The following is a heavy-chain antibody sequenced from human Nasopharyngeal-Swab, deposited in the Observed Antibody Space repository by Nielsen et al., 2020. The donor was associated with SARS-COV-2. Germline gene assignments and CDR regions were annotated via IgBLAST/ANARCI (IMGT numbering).Heavy chain of an antibody. D-gene: IGHD6-6*01. CDR2: INHSGST. J-gene: IGHJ3*02. CDR1: GGSFSGYY. V-gene: IGHV4-34*01. Sequence: SETLSLTCAVYGGSFSGYYWSWIRQPPGKELEWIGEINHSGSTNYNPSLKSRVTISVDTSKNQFSLKLSSVTAADTAVYYCARGDSSSSPAFDIWGQGTMVTVSS. CDR3: ARGDSSSSPAFDI.